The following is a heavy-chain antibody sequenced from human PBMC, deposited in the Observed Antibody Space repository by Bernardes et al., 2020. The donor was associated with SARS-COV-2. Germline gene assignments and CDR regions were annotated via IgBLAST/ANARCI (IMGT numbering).Heavy chain of an antibody. Sequence: GGSLRLSCAASGFTVSSNYMSWVRQAPGKGLEWVSVIYSGGSTYYADSVKGRFTISRDNSKNTLYLQMNSLRAEDTAVYYCARSAERWLRMDVWGQGTTVTVSS. J-gene: IGHJ6*02. D-gene: IGHD5-12*01. V-gene: IGHV3-66*01. CDR2: IYSGGST. CDR1: GFTVSSNY. CDR3: ARSAERWLRMDV.